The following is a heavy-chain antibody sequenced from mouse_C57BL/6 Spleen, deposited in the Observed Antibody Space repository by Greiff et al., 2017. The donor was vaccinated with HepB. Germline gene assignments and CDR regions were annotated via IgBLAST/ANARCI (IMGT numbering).Heavy chain of an antibody. CDR1: GFTFSDYG. CDR3: ARGDYDYDGYYAMDY. V-gene: IGHV5-17*01. Sequence: EVQVVESGGGLVKPGGSLKLSCAASGFTFSDYGMHWVRQAPEKGLEWVAYISSGSSTIYYADTVKGRFTISRDNAKNTLFLQMTSRRSEDTAMYYCARGDYDYDGYYAMDYWGQGTSVPVSS. D-gene: IGHD2-4*01. CDR2: ISSGSSTI. J-gene: IGHJ4*01.